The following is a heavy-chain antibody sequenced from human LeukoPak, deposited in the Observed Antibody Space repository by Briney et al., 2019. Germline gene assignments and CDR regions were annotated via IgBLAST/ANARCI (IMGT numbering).Heavy chain of an antibody. Sequence: ASVKVSCKASGYTFTSYAMHWVRQAPGQRLEWMGWINAGNGNTKYSQKFQGRVTITRDTSASTAYMELSSLRSEDTAVYYCASKRFDSYGYRYYYYYGMDVWGQGTTVTVSS. V-gene: IGHV1-3*01. J-gene: IGHJ6*02. CDR3: ASKRFDSYGYRYYYYYGMDV. CDR1: GYTFTSYA. CDR2: INAGNGNT. D-gene: IGHD5-18*01.